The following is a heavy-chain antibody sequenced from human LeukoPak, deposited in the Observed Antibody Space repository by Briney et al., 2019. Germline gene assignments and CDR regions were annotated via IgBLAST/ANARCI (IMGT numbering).Heavy chain of an antibody. D-gene: IGHD3-3*01. V-gene: IGHV3-21*01. CDR3: TRQYYDFWSGFYTADYYFDY. Sequence: GGSLRLFCAASGFTFNDFGMNWVRQAPGKGLEWVSSISSKSRYIYYADSVKGRFTISRDNAKNSLYLQMNSLRAEDSAVYFCTRQYYDFWSGFYTADYYFDYWGQGTLVTVSS. J-gene: IGHJ4*02. CDR2: ISSKSRYI. CDR1: GFTFNDFG.